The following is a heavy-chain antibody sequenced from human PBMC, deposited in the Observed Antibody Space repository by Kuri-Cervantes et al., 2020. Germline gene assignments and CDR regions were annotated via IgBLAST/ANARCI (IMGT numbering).Heavy chain of an antibody. J-gene: IGHJ5*02. V-gene: IGHV4-39*07. CDR3: ARTPQAKSLDWLKGVVNVPSLFDP. CDR2: IYYSGST. CDR1: GGSISSDNYY. Sequence: SETLSLTCTVSGGSISSDNYYWGWIRQPPGKGLEWIGSIYYSGSTNYNPSLKSRVTISVDTSKNQFSLKLSSVTAADTAVYYCARTPQAKSLDWLKGVVNVPSLFDPWGQGTLVTVSS. D-gene: IGHD3-9*01.